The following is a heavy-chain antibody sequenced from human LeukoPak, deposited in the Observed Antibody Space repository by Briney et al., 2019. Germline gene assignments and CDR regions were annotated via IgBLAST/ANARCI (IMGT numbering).Heavy chain of an antibody. J-gene: IGHJ4*02. D-gene: IGHD6-6*01. V-gene: IGHV1-18*01. Sequence: GSVKVSCKASGYDFINYGITWVRQAPGQGLEWMRWISLYNGNTDYKLQGRVTMTTDTSTSTAYMELRSLRSDDTAVYYCARGGPFFSSSSSKEYYFDYWGQGTLVTVSS. CDR1: GYDFINYG. CDR3: ARGGPFFSSSSSKEYYFDY. CDR2: ISLYNGNT.